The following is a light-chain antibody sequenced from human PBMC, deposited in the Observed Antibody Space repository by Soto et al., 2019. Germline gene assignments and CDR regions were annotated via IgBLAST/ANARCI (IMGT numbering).Light chain of an antibody. CDR1: QSVSTSY. Sequence: EIVLTQSPGTLSLSPGERATLSCRASQSVSTSYLAWYQKNPGQARRLLSYGASSRATSIPDCISGSGSGADIPLTISRLEPEDSAVYYCQQYGSVPLTFGGGTKVEIK. J-gene: IGKJ4*01. CDR3: QQYGSVPLT. CDR2: GAS. V-gene: IGKV3-20*01.